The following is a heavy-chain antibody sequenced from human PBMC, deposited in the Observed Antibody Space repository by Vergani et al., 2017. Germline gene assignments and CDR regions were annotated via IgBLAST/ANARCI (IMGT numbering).Heavy chain of an antibody. CDR2: IYYSGLT. Sequence: QLQLQQSGPGLVKPSETLFLTCTVSADSLSSGSYYLGWIRQPPGKSLEWIGSIYYSGLTYYNPPLKSRVAISVATSKKQFSLKVTSVTAADTAVYYGPRDGGEYDKDAFDVWGQGTKVTVTS. V-gene: IGHV4-39*07. CDR1: ADSLSSGSYY. J-gene: IGHJ3*01. D-gene: IGHD2-21*01. CDR3: PRDGGEYDKDAFDV.